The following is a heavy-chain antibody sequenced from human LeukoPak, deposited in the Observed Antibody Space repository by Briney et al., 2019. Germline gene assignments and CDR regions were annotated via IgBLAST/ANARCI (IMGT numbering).Heavy chain of an antibody. CDR3: AKTKGGNFDAFDI. D-gene: IGHD4-23*01. V-gene: IGHV3-30*02. Sequence: GGSLRLSCAASGLAFSTSGMHWVRQAPGKGLEWVAFIRYDGNNKYYTDSVKGRFTISRDNSKNTLYLQMNSLRAEDTAVYYCAKTKGGNFDAFDIWGQGTMVTVSS. J-gene: IGHJ3*02. CDR2: IRYDGNNK. CDR1: GLAFSTSG.